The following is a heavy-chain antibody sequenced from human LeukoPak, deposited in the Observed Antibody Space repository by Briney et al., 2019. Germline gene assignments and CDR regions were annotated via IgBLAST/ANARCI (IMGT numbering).Heavy chain of an antibody. CDR3: AREYSSSSHYYYYMDV. CDR2: IYSGGST. V-gene: IGHV3-66*02. Sequence: GGSLRLSCAASGFTVSSNYMSWVRQAPGKGLEWVSVIYSGGSTYYADSVKGRFTIPRDNSKNTLYLQMNSLRAEDTAVYYCAREYSSSSHYYYYMDVWGKGTTVTVSS. CDR1: GFTVSSNY. D-gene: IGHD6-6*01. J-gene: IGHJ6*03.